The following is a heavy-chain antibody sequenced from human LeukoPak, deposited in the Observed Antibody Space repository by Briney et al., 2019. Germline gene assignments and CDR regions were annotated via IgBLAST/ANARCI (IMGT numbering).Heavy chain of an antibody. Sequence: SETLSLTCTVSGGSISTYYWSWIRQPPGKGLEWLGNVYYSGSTNYNPSLKSRVTISVDTSNNQFSLMLSSVTAADTAVYYCAREGMAIGFARFPSFNYWGQGTLVTVSS. J-gene: IGHJ4*02. CDR1: GGSISTYY. V-gene: IGHV4-59*01. D-gene: IGHD3-3*01. CDR3: AREGMAIGFARFPSFNY. CDR2: VYYSGST.